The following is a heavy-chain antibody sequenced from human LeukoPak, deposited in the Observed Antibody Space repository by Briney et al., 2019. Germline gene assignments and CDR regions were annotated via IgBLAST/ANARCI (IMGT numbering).Heavy chain of an antibody. J-gene: IGHJ5*02. V-gene: IGHV4-34*01. CDR1: GGSSSGYY. D-gene: IGHD3-10*01. Sequence: SETLSLTCAVYGGSSSGYYWSWIRQPPGKGLEWIGEINHSGSTNYNPSLKSRVTISVDTSKNQFSLKLSSVTAADTAVYYCARNHAPTYYYGSGKAGFDPWGQGTLVTVSS. CDR3: ARNHAPTYYYGSGKAGFDP. CDR2: INHSGST.